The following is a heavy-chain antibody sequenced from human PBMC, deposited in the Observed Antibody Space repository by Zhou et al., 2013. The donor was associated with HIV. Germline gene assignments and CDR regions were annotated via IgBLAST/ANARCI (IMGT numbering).Heavy chain of an antibody. D-gene: IGHD2-15*01. CDR2: IIPRFGTT. J-gene: IGHJ6*03. CDR3: ARELEDIVVVVAQYYYYYYMDV. Sequence: QVQVVQSGAEVKKPGSSVKVSCEASGGTFISYAISWVRQAPGQGLQWMGGIIPRFGTTNYAQKFQGRVTITTDESTSTVYMELSSLRSEDTAVYYCARELEDIVVVVAQYYYYYYMDVWGKGTTVTVSS. V-gene: IGHV1-69*05. CDR1: GGTFISYA.